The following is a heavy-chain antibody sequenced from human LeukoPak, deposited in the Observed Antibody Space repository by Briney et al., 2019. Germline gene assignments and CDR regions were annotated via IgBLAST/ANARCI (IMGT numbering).Heavy chain of an antibody. V-gene: IGHV3-30-3*01. CDR1: GFTFSSYA. D-gene: IGHD2-2*01. Sequence: GGSLRLSCAASGFTFSSYAMHWVRQAPGKGLEWVAVISYDGSNKYYADSVKGRFTISRDNSKNTLYLQMNSLRAEDTAVYYCARTSPQDCSSTSCLNGRAFDIWGQGTMVTVSS. J-gene: IGHJ3*02. CDR3: ARTSPQDCSSTSCLNGRAFDI. CDR2: ISYDGSNK.